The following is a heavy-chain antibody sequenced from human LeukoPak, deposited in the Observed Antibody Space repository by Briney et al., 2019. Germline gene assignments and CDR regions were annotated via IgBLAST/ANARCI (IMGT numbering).Heavy chain of an antibody. D-gene: IGHD3-10*01. CDR2: ISSSSSYI. Sequence: GGSLRLSCAASGFTFSSYSMNWVRQAPGKGLEWVSSISSSSSYIYYADSVKGRFTISRDNAKNTVYLQMNSLRAEDTAVYYCGRDKRKDYFDFWGQGTLVTVSS. CDR3: GRDKRKDYFDF. CDR1: GFTFSSYS. V-gene: IGHV3-21*01. J-gene: IGHJ4*01.